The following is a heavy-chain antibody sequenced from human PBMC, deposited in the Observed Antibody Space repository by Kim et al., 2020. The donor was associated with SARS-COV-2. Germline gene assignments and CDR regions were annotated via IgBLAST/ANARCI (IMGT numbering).Heavy chain of an antibody. J-gene: IGHJ4*02. V-gene: IGHV3-48*02. D-gene: IGHD3-22*01. Sequence: YYADSVKGRFTMSRDNAQNSLYLQMNSLRDEDTAVYYCARVRSSGYYFDYWGQGTLVTVSS. CDR3: ARVRSSGYYFDY.